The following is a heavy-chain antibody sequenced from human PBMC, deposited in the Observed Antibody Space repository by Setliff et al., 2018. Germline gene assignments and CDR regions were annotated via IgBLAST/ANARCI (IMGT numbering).Heavy chain of an antibody. D-gene: IGHD4-17*01. CDR3: ARDSPTVVTHIRAFDI. CDR1: GFVFITYA. V-gene: IGHV1-18*01. J-gene: IGHJ3*02. CDR2: ISGYYNKT. Sequence: ASVKVSCKASGFVFITYAITWVRQAPRQGLEWMGWISGYYNKTNYAQKFQDRVTMTTDTSTGTAYMELRSLRSDDTAVYYCARDSPTVVTHIRAFDIWGQGTMVTVSS.